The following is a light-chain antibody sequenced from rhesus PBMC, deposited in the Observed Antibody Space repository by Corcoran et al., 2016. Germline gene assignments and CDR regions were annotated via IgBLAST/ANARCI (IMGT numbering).Light chain of an antibody. V-gene: IGKV1-22*01. CDR3: LQYSSSRT. J-gene: IGKJ1*01. CDR2: KAS. CDR1: QSISSW. Sequence: DIQMTQSPSSLSASVGDTVTITCRASQSISSWLDWYQQKPGKAPKLLIYKASSMQSGVPSRFSGRGSGTDFPLTISSLQPEDFATYYCLQYSSSRTFGQGTKVEIK.